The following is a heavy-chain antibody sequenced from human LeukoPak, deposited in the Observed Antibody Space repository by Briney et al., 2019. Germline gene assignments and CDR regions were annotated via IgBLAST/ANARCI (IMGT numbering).Heavy chain of an antibody. CDR1: GYTFTSYG. V-gene: IGHV1-18*01. CDR2: ISAYNGNT. J-gene: IGHJ3*02. CDR3: ARAYNWNDPDVLDI. Sequence: ASVKVSCKASGYTFTSYGISWVRQAPGQGLEWMGWISAYNGNTNYAQKLQGRVTMATDTSTSTAYMELRSLRSDDTAVYYCARAYNWNDPDVLDIWGQGTMVTVSS. D-gene: IGHD1-1*01.